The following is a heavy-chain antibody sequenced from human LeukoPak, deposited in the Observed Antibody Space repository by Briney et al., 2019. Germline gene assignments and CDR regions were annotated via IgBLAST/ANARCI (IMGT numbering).Heavy chain of an antibody. V-gene: IGHV3-23*01. D-gene: IGHD2-8*02. J-gene: IGHJ4*02. CDR1: GFTFSSYA. Sequence: GGSLRLSCAASGFTFSSYAMHWVRQAPGKGLEWVSSIFPSGGEIHYADSVRGRFTISRDNPKSTLSLQMNSLRAEDTAIYYCATYRQVLLPFESWGQGTLVTVSS. CDR3: ATYRQVLLPFES. CDR2: IFPSGGEI.